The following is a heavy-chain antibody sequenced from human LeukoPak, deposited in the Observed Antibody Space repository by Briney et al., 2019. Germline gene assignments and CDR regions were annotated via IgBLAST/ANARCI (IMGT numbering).Heavy chain of an antibody. Sequence: ASVKVSCKASVDTFSSYTISCVPQRLGQGLEWMGTTIPIFDKTNYAQKVQGRVTITADKATSTVYMELSSLRSEDTAVYYCARDLSAPNRPHYYYSSWLDYWGQGTLVTVSS. J-gene: IGHJ4*02. CDR3: ARDLSAPNRPHYYYSSWLDY. V-gene: IGHV1-69*08. CDR1: VDTFSSYT. D-gene: IGHD3-22*01. CDR2: TIPIFDKT.